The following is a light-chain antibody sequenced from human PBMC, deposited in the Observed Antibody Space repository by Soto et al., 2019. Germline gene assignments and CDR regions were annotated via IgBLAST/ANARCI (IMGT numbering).Light chain of an antibody. V-gene: IGKV3-15*01. CDR2: GAS. CDR1: QSVSSN. Sequence: EIVMTQSPATLSVSPGERATLSCRASQSVSSNLAWYQQKPGQAPRLLIYGASTRATGIPARFSGSGSGTEFTLTISSLQCEDFAVYYCQQYNNWPFTFGPGTKVDIK. J-gene: IGKJ3*01. CDR3: QQYNNWPFT.